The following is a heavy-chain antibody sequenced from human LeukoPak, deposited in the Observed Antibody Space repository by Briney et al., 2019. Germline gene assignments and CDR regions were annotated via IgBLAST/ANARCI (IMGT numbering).Heavy chain of an antibody. J-gene: IGHJ4*02. CDR3: AKVGQRGSLYYFDY. D-gene: IGHD6-25*01. Sequence: SGGSLRLSCVASGFTFSSYEMNWVRQAPGKGLEWVSYITNTGTTIYYADSVKGRFTISRDNAKNSLYLQMNSLRAEDTAVYYCAKVGQRGSLYYFDYWGQGTLVTVSS. CDR1: GFTFSSYE. V-gene: IGHV3-48*03. CDR2: ITNTGTTI.